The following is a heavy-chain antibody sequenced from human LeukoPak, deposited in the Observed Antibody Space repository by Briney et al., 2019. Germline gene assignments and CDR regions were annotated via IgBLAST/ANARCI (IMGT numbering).Heavy chain of an antibody. J-gene: IGHJ6*02. CDR2: IYYSGST. CDR1: GGSISSYY. D-gene: IGHD3-3*01. V-gene: IGHV4-59*08. CDR3: ARLPPYDFWSGLHLYYYGMDV. Sequence: SETLSPTCTVSGGSISSYYWSWIRQPPGKGLEWIGYIYYSGSTNYNPSLKSRVTISVDTSKNQFSLKLSSVTAADTAVYYCARLPPYDFWSGLHLYYYGMDVWGQGTTVTVSS.